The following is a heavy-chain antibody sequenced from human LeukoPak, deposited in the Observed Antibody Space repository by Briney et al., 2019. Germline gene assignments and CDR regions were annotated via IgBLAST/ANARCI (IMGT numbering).Heavy chain of an antibody. V-gene: IGHV1-46*01. Sequence: ASVNVSCTTSGFSITDYFMHWVRQAPGQGLEWTGMINPNDGFTRQAQKFEGRVTITSDTSTSTVYMEMSSLTSEDTAVYYCARAVDQDFDYWGQGTLVTVSS. D-gene: IGHD3/OR15-3a*01. CDR3: ARAVDQDFDY. J-gene: IGHJ4*02. CDR1: GFSITDYF. CDR2: INPNDGFT.